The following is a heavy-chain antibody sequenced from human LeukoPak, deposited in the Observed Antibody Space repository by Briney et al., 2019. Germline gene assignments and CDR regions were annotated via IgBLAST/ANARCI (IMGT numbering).Heavy chain of an antibody. V-gene: IGHV3-21*01. CDR1: GFTFSTYS. CDR3: ARALGDQPDYYYGMDV. D-gene: IGHD2-2*01. J-gene: IGHJ6*02. CDR2: ITTSTTVPPL. Sequence: AESLRLSCAASGFTFSTYSMNWVRQAPGRVLEWVSSITTSTTVPPLFYADSVTGRFTISRHNAANSLFLQMNSLRDEDTAVYYCARALGDQPDYYYGMDVWGQGTTVTVSS.